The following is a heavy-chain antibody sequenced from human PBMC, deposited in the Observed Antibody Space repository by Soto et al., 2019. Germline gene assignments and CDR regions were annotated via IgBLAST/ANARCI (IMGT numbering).Heavy chain of an antibody. Sequence: SLSLTCPVSICSSSSGGYSWSWIRQPPGKGLEWIGYIYHSGSTYYNPSLKSRVTMSVDRSKNQFSLKLSSVTAADTAVYYCARGSGSRWFHYWGQGTLVTVSS. D-gene: IGHD6-13*01. V-gene: IGHV4-30-2*01. J-gene: IGHJ4*02. CDR1: ICSSSSGGYS. CDR2: IYHSGST. CDR3: ARGSGSRWFHY.